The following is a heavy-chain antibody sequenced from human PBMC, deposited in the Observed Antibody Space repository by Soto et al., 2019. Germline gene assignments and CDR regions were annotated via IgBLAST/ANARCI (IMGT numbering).Heavy chain of an antibody. V-gene: IGHV3-33*01. D-gene: IGHD3-22*01. CDR3: ARDQSSGYYDSSGHCLDY. CDR2: IWYDGSNK. Sequence: PGGSLRFSCAASGFTFSSYGMHWVRQAPGKGLEWVAVIWYDGSNKYYADSVKGRFTISRDNSKNTLYLQMNSLRAEDTAVYYCARDQSSGYYDSSGHCLDYWGQGTLVTVSS. J-gene: IGHJ4*02. CDR1: GFTFSSYG.